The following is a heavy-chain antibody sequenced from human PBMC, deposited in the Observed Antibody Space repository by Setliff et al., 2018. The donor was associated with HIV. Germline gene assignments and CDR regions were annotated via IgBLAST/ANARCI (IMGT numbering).Heavy chain of an antibody. V-gene: IGHV5-51*01. J-gene: IGHJ4*02. CDR3: ARQAVDCSGGTCYSTSAFDY. Sequence: GESLKISCRGSGYNFASHWVAWVRQMPGKGLEWMGIVYPDDSDSRYSPSFQGQVTISADKSVSTAYLQWSSLKASDTAMYYCARQAVDCSGGTCYSTSAFDYWGQGTLVTVSS. CDR2: VYPDDSDS. D-gene: IGHD2-15*01. CDR1: GYNFASHW.